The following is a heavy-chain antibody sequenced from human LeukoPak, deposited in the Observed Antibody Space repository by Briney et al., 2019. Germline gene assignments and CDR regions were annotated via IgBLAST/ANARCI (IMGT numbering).Heavy chain of an antibody. V-gene: IGHV3-23*01. CDR1: GFTFSSYA. J-gene: IGHJ4*02. CDR3: AIGYYAYVWGSYYFDY. Sequence: GGSLRLSCAASGFTFSSYAMSGVRQAPGKGLEWVSAISGSGGSTSYADSVRGRFTIPRDNSRDTLYLQMNSTRAEDTAVYYCAIGYYAYVWGSYYFDYWGQGTLVTVSS. D-gene: IGHD3-16*01. CDR2: ISGSGGST.